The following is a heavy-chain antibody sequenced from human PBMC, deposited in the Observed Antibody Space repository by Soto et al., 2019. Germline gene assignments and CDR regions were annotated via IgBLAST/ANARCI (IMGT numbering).Heavy chain of an antibody. CDR2: ISGSGGST. CDR3: AKVPYSGSYLIFDY. V-gene: IGHV3-23*01. D-gene: IGHD1-26*01. Sequence: XGSLRLACAASGFTFSSYAMSWVRQAPGKGLEWVSAISGSGGSTYYADSVKGRFTISRDNSKNTLYLQMNSLRAEDTAVYYCAKVPYSGSYLIFDYWGQGTLVTVSS. J-gene: IGHJ4*02. CDR1: GFTFSSYA.